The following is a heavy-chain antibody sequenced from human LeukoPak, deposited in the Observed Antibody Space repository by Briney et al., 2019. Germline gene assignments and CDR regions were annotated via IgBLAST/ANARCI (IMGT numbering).Heavy chain of an antibody. J-gene: IGHJ5*02. CDR2: ISAYNGNT. Sequence: ASVKVSCKASGYTFINYGVNWVRQAPGQGLEWMGWISAYNGNTNYAQKLQGRVTLTTDTSTNTAYMGLRSLRSDDTAVYYCARENRDDFWSGNNWFDPWGQGTLVTVSS. V-gene: IGHV1-18*01. CDR1: GYTFINYG. CDR3: ARENRDDFWSGNNWFDP. D-gene: IGHD3-3*01.